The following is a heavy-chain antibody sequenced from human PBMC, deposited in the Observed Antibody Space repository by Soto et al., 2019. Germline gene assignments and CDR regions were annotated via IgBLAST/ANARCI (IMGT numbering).Heavy chain of an antibody. Sequence: TGGSLRLSCAASGFTFSSYWMIWVRQAPGKGLEWVANIKQDGSEKYYVDSVKGRFTISRDNAKNSLYLQMNSLRAEDTAVYYCASSGYDYYYGMDVWGQGTTVTVSS. J-gene: IGHJ6*02. V-gene: IGHV3-7*05. CDR3: ASSGYDYYYGMDV. CDR2: IKQDGSEK. D-gene: IGHD5-12*01. CDR1: GFTFSSYW.